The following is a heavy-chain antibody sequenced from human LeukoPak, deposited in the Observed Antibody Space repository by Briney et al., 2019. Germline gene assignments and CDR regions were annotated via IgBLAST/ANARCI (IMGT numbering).Heavy chain of an antibody. CDR2: IYYSGST. D-gene: IGHD2-15*01. J-gene: IGHJ4*02. CDR3: ARESGCSGGSCYGRGFDY. V-gene: IGHV4-61*01. CDR1: GGSVTSGSYY. Sequence: PSEILSLTCTVSGGSVTSGSYYWSWIRQPPGKGLEWMVYIYYSGSTNYNPSLKSRVTISVDTSKNQFSLKLSSVTAADTAVYYCARESGCSGGSCYGRGFDYWGQGTLVTVSS.